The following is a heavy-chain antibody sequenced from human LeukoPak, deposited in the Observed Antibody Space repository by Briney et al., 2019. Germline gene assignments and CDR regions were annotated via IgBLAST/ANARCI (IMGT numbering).Heavy chain of an antibody. J-gene: IGHJ4*02. V-gene: IGHV3-30-3*01. Sequence: QTGGSLRLSCAASGFTFSSYAMHWVRQAPGKGLEWVAVISYDGSNKYYADSVKGRFTISRDNSKNTLYLQMNSLRAEDTAVYYCARGYSGYDFFDYWGQGTLVTVSS. CDR1: GFTFSSYA. CDR3: ARGYSGYDFFDY. D-gene: IGHD5-12*01. CDR2: ISYDGSNK.